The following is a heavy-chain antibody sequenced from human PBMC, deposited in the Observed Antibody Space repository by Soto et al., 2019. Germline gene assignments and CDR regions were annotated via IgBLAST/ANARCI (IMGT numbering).Heavy chain of an antibody. CDR3: ARLHCNSPNCVPLDP. CDR1: GGSISSGTYY. Sequence: LQLQESGPGLVKPSETLSLTCTVSGGSISSGTYYWGWIRQPPGKGLEWIGSMYYSGSTSYNPSLKSRVTMSVDTSKNQLSLRLSSVTAADTAVYYCARLHCNSPNCVPLDPWGQGTLVTVSS. CDR2: MYYSGST. V-gene: IGHV4-39*01. D-gene: IGHD2-2*01. J-gene: IGHJ5*02.